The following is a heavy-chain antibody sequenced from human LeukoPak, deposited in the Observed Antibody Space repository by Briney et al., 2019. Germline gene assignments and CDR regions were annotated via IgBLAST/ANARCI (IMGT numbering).Heavy chain of an antibody. V-gene: IGHV4-4*07. CDR1: GDSMGNDY. J-gene: IGHJ4*01. CDR2: ISTSGST. Sequence: PSETLSLTCTVSGDSMGNDYWSWIRQSAGKGLEWIGRISTSGSTDYNPSLRSRVTMSVDTSRNQFSLTLTSMTAADTAVYYCAXNEXXXXXLXXYWXXXXXVTVS. CDR3: AXNEXXXXXLXXY.